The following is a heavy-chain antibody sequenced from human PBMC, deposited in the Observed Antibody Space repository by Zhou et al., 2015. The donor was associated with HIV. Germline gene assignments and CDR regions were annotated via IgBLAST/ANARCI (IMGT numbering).Heavy chain of an antibody. CDR3: ARGGDSSSWGRWDAFDI. Sequence: QVQLVQSGAEVKKPGASVKVSCKASGYTFTSYYMHWVRQAPGQGLEWMGIINPSGGSTSYAQKFQGRVTMTRDTSTSTVYMELSSLRSEDTAVYYCARGGDSSSWGRWDAFDIWGQGTMVTVSS. CDR2: INPSGGST. CDR1: GYTFTSYY. J-gene: IGHJ3*02. V-gene: IGHV1-46*01. D-gene: IGHD6-13*01.